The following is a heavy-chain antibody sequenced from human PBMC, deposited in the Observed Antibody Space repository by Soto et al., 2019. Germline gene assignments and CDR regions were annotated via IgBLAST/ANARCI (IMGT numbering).Heavy chain of an antibody. D-gene: IGHD5-18*01. CDR3: ARDRLMATAGTARHYFGLDV. CDR1: GGSIRSGGYY. Sequence: SETLSLTCTVSGGSIRSGGYYWSWVRQNPRRGLEWIGNIYYSGNTYYNPSLKSRLTISVDTSKNQFSLNLSSVTAADTAVYYCARDRLMATAGTARHYFGLDVWGQGTTVTISS. CDR2: IYYSGNT. V-gene: IGHV4-31*03. J-gene: IGHJ6*02.